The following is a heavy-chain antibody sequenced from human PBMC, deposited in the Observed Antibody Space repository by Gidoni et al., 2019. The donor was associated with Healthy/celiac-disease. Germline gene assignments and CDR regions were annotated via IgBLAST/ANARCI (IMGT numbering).Heavy chain of an antibody. CDR2: IDSGGST. D-gene: IGHD2-15*01. Sequence: EVQLVETGGGLIQPGGSLRLSCAASGFTVSSNYMSWVRQAPGKGLEWVSVIDSGGSTYYADSVKGRFTISRDNSKNTLYLQMNSLRAEDTAVYYCARDVGYCSGGSCYSEGHAFDIWGQGTMVTVSS. J-gene: IGHJ3*02. CDR1: GFTVSSNY. CDR3: ARDVGYCSGGSCYSEGHAFDI. V-gene: IGHV3-53*02.